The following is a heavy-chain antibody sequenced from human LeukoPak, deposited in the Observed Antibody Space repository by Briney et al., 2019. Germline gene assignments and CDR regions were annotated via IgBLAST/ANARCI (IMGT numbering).Heavy chain of an antibody. V-gene: IGHV1-8*01. J-gene: IGHJ5*02. D-gene: IGHD4-11*01. CDR3: ARGIYSNYGNWFDP. CDR1: GYIFTSYD. CDR2: MNPNSGNT. Sequence: ASVKVSCKASGYIFTSYDINWVRQATGQGLEWMGWMNPNSGNTGYAQKFQGRVTMTRNTSISTAYMELSSLRFEDTAVYYCARGIYSNYGNWFDPWGQGTLVTVSS.